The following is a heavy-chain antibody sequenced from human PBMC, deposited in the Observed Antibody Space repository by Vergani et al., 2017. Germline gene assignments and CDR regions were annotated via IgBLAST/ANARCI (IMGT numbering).Heavy chain of an antibody. J-gene: IGHJ6*04. V-gene: IGHV4-61*02. CDR2: IYTSGST. CDR1: GGSISSGSYY. D-gene: IGHD2-2*01. CDR3: ARLRRCSSTSCSIRFFERTSVDV. Sequence: QVQLQESGPGLVKPSQTLSLTCTVSGGSISSGSYYWSWIRQPAGKGLEWIGRIYTSGSTNYNPSLKSLVTISVDTSKNQFSLKLSSVTAADTAVYYCARLRRCSSTSCSIRFFERTSVDVGGKGTTVTVSS.